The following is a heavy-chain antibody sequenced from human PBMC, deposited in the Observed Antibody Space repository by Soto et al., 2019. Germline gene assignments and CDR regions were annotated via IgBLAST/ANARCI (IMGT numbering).Heavy chain of an antibody. CDR3: ARDFGRSGWYTMDY. D-gene: IGHD6-19*01. CDR1: VFTFSSYS. J-gene: IGHJ4*02. CDR2: ISSSSSYI. V-gene: IGHV3-21*01. Sequence: GGSLRLSCAASVFTFSSYSMNWVRQAPGKGLEWVSSISSSSSYIYYADSVKGRFTISRDNAKNSLYLQMNSLRAEDTAVYYCARDFGRSGWYTMDYWGQGTLVTVSS.